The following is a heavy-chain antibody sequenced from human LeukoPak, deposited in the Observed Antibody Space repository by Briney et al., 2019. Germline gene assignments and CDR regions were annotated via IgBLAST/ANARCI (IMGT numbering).Heavy chain of an antibody. J-gene: IGHJ4*02. D-gene: IGHD5-18*01. CDR3: ARGIQLWYYFDY. Sequence: ASVTVSCTASGYTFTSYDINWVRQAPGQGLEWMGWISAHNGNTDCTLKLQGSVTMTTEKSTITAYMELRSLRSDDTAVYYCARGIQLWYYFDYWGQGTLVTVSS. V-gene: IGHV1-18*01. CDR1: GYTFTSYD. CDR2: ISAHNGNT.